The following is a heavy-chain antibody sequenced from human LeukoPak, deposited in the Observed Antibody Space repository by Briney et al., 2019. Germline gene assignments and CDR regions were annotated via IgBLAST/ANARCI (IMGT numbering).Heavy chain of an antibody. V-gene: IGHV1-18*01. D-gene: IGHD6-13*01. CDR3: AKDAPPPSSSWYFSNHHQYFDY. Sequence: GASVKVSCKASGYTFTSYGISWVRQAPGQGLEWMGWISAYNGNTNYAQKLQGRVTMTTDTSTSTAYMELRSLRSDDTAVYYCAKDAPPPSSSWYFSNHHQYFDYWGQGTLVTVSS. CDR2: ISAYNGNT. J-gene: IGHJ4*02. CDR1: GYTFTSYG.